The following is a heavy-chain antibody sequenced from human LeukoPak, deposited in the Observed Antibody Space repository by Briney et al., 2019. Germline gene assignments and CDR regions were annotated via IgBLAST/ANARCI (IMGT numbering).Heavy chain of an antibody. CDR1: GYTLTGLS. V-gene: IGHV1-24*01. D-gene: IGHD3-10*01. Sequence: GASVKVSCKVSGYTLTGLSMHWVRQAPGQGLEWMGGFDPEDGETIYAQKFQGRVTMTEDTSTDTAYMELSSLRSEDTAVYYCAREGVTMVRTRVLYYYYGMDVWGQGTTVTVSS. CDR3: AREGVTMVRTRVLYYYYGMDV. J-gene: IGHJ6*02. CDR2: FDPEDGET.